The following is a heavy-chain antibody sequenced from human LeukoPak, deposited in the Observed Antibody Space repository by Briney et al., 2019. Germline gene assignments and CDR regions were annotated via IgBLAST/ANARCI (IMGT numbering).Heavy chain of an antibody. J-gene: IGHJ4*02. V-gene: IGHV3-23*01. D-gene: IGHD5-12*01. CDR1: GFTFSSYA. CDR2: ISGSGGST. CDR3: ARGSIVATIDY. Sequence: PGGSLRLSCAASGFTFSSYAMSWVRQAPGKGLEWVSAISGSGGSTYYADSVKGRFTISRDNAKNSLYLQMNSLRAEDTAVYYCARGSIVATIDYWGQGTLVTVSS.